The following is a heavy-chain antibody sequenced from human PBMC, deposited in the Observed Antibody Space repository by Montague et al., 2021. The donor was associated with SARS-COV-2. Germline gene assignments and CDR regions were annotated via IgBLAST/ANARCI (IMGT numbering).Heavy chain of an antibody. D-gene: IGHD6-25*01. Sequence: SLRLSCVAFGFSVSDSYMSWVRQAPGKGPEWVSIIKAGNTYYTDXVKGRFTMSRDNSKNTLSLQMNSLRDEDTAVYYCARGLQQRSNFDYWGQGTLVTVSS. J-gene: IGHJ4*02. CDR2: IKAGNT. V-gene: IGHV3-53*01. CDR1: GFSVSDSY. CDR3: ARGLQQRSNFDY.